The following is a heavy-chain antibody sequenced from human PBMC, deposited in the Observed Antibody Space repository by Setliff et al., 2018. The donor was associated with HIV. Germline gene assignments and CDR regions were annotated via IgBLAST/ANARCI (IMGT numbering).Heavy chain of an antibody. D-gene: IGHD2-8*01. CDR2: TYTSGST. CDR3: ARNLRASVLDYMDV. Sequence: SETLSLTCTVSGGSISSYYWSWIRQSPGKGLEWIGYTYTSGSTNYNHNPSLKSRVTIPVDTSKNRCSMKLRSVTAADTAGYYCARNLRASVLDYMDVWGKGTTVTVSS. V-gene: IGHV4-4*09. CDR1: GGSISSYY. J-gene: IGHJ6*03.